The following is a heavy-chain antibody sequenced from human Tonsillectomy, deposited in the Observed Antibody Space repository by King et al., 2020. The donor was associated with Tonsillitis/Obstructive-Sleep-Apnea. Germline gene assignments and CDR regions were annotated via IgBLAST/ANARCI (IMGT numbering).Heavy chain of an antibody. CDR3: TSGGYSDI. CDR2: IRSKANSYAT. D-gene: IGHD1-26*01. V-gene: IGHV3-73*02. J-gene: IGHJ3*02. CDR1: GFTFSGSA. Sequence: VQLVESGGGLVQPGGSLKLSCAASGFTFSGSAMHWVRQASGRGLEWVGRIRSKANSYATAYAASVKGRFTNSRDDSKNTAYLQMNSLKTEDTAVYYCTSGGYSDIWGQGTMVTVSS.